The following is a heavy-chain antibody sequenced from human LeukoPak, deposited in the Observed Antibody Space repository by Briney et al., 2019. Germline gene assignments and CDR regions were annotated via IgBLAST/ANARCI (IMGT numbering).Heavy chain of an antibody. Sequence: ASVKGTCKASGYTFTSRGISWVRQAPGQGLQWMGWISAYNGNTNYAQKLQGRVTMTTDTSTSTAYMELRSLRSDDTAVYYCARVAAVAGSPFDYWGQGTLVTVSS. CDR1: GYTFTSRG. J-gene: IGHJ4*02. V-gene: IGHV1-18*01. D-gene: IGHD6-19*01. CDR2: ISAYNGNT. CDR3: ARVAAVAGSPFDY.